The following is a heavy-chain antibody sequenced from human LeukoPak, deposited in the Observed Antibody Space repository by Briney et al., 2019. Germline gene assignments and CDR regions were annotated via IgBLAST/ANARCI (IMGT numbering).Heavy chain of an antibody. CDR3: ARHGIVAAGTDNYFDP. V-gene: IGHV4-59*08. D-gene: IGHD6-19*01. CDR2: VNYRGNA. Sequence: KPSETLSLTCSVSGGSFSGDYWSWFRQTPGKGLEWIGYVNYRGNANYNPSLKSRVAVSIDTSMNQFSLELTSVTAADTAVYYCARHGIVAAGTDNYFDPWGQGTLVTVSS. J-gene: IGHJ5*02. CDR1: GGSFSGDY.